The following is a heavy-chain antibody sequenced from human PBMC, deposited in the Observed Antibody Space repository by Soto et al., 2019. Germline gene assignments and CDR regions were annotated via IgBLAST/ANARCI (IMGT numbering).Heavy chain of an antibody. Sequence: PSETLSLTFTVSGDSVSSSTFYWGWIRQPPGKGLEWIGSLHYSESTYYNPSLKSRVTISVDTSKNQFSLKLKSVTAADTAVYYCASGLGWFDPWGQGTLVTVSS. CDR3: ASGLGWFDP. CDR1: GDSVSSSTFY. V-gene: IGHV4-39*01. J-gene: IGHJ5*02. CDR2: LHYSEST.